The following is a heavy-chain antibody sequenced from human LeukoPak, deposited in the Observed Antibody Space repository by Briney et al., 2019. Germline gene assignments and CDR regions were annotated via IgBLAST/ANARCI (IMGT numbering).Heavy chain of an antibody. D-gene: IGHD2-8*01. CDR3: ARGGCCTNGVCYISYYYYYMDV. CDR1: GYTFTGYY. CDR2: INPNSGGT. V-gene: IGHV1-2*02. Sequence: ASVKVSCKASGYTFTGYYMHWVRQAPGQGLEWMGWINPNSGGTNYARKFQGRVTMTRDTSISTAYMELSRLRSDDTAVYYCARGGCCTNGVCYISYYYYYMDVWGKETTVTVSS. J-gene: IGHJ6*03.